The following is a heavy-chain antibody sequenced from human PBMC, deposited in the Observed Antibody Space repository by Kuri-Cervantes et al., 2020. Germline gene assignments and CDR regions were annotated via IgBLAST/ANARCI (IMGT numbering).Heavy chain of an antibody. CDR1: GESFSGYY. D-gene: IGHD3-22*01. CDR3: AKETMNGDFDY. V-gene: IGHV4-34*01. CDR2: INHSGNT. J-gene: IGHJ4*02. Sequence: GSLRLSCAVYGESFSGYYWTWIRQPPGKGLEWIGEINHSGNTNYNPSLKSRVTISVDTSKNQFSLKLSSVTAADTAVYYCAKETMNGDFDYWGQGTPVTVSS.